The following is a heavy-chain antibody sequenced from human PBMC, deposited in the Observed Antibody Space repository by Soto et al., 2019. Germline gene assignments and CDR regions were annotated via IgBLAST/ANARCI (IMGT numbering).Heavy chain of an antibody. D-gene: IGHD5-12*01. J-gene: IGHJ4*02. Sequence: RGESLKISCKGSGYSFAAYWIVWVRQMPGKGLEFVGNIDPTDSKTNYSPSFQGHVTISVDKSLNTAYLQWSRLKASDTAMYYCARRYTGYDYWGQGTLVTVSS. CDR2: IDPTDSKT. CDR1: GYSFAAYW. V-gene: IGHV5-10-1*01. CDR3: ARRYTGYDY.